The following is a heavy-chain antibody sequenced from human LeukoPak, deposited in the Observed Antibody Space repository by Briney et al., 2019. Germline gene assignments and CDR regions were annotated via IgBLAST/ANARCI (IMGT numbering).Heavy chain of an antibody. Sequence: GGSLGLSCAASGFTFSSYEMNWVRQAPGKGLEWVSYISNSGSTIYYADSVKGRFTISRDNAKNSLYLQMNSLRAEDTAVYYCARVRIAAAGGGFDPWGQGTLVTVSS. J-gene: IGHJ5*02. V-gene: IGHV3-48*03. CDR2: ISNSGSTI. CDR3: ARVRIAAAGGGFDP. CDR1: GFTFSSYE. D-gene: IGHD6-13*01.